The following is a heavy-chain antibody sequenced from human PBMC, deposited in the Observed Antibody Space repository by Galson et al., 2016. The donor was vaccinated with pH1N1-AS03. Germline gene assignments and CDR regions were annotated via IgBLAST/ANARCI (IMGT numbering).Heavy chain of an antibody. J-gene: IGHJ4*02. CDR3: ARTAGWLPDF. CDR2: IYWDDEQ. Sequence: PALVNPTQTLTLTCTFSGFSLTTSAGGVVWMGQPPGKDLQWHALIYWDDEQRYNSSLKSRLTITKDTTKNQVVLTMTNMDPVDTATYYCARTAGWLPDFWGQGTLVTVSS. D-gene: IGHD3-9*01. V-gene: IGHV2-5*02. CDR1: GFSLTTSAGG.